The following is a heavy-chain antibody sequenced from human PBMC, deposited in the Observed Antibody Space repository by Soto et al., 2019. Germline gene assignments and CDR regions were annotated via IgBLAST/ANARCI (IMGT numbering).Heavy chain of an antibody. V-gene: IGHV3-74*01. CDR3: TRGPRPTSDGTGAY. CDR2: INYDGSST. Sequence: EVQLVESGGGLVQPGGSLRLSCAASGFTFSTYWMHWVRQAPGKGLVWVSRINYDGSSTDYADSVKGRFTISRDNAKNTLYLQMNTLTAEDTAVYYCTRGPRPTSDGTGAYWGQGTLVTVSS. D-gene: IGHD3-10*01. J-gene: IGHJ4*02. CDR1: GFTFSTYW.